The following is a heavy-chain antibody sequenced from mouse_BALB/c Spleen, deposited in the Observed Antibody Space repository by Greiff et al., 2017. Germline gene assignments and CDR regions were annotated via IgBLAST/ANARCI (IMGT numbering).Heavy chain of an antibody. CDR3: ARAVRQDYAMDY. J-gene: IGHJ4*01. CDR1: GFSLTSYG. CDR2: IWAGGST. V-gene: IGHV2-9*02. Sequence: VKLQESGPGLVAPSQSLSITCTVSGFSLTSYGVHWVRQPPGKGLEWLGVIWAGGSTNYNSALMSRLSISKDNSKSQVFLKMNSLQTDDTAMYYCARAVRQDYAMDYWGQGTSVTVSS. D-gene: IGHD2-14*01.